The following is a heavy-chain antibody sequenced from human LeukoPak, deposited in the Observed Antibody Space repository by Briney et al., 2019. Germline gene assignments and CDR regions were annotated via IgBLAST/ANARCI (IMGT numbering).Heavy chain of an antibody. CDR1: GGSIGSYY. Sequence: SETLSLTCTVSGGSIGSYYWSWIRQPPGKGLEWIGYIYYSGSTNYNPSLKSRVTISVDTSKNQFSLKLSSVTAADTAVYYCARSYYYGSGSSYNWFDPWGQGTLVTVSS. CDR2: IYYSGST. V-gene: IGHV4-59*08. J-gene: IGHJ5*02. D-gene: IGHD3-10*01. CDR3: ARSYYYGSGSSYNWFDP.